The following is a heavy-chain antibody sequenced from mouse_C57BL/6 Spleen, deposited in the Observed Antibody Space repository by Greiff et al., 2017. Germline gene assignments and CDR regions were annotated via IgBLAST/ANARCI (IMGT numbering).Heavy chain of an antibody. V-gene: IGHV1-76*01. CDR1: GYTFTDYY. CDR2: IYPGSGNT. CDR3: ASQGLITTPFDY. J-gene: IGHJ2*01. Sequence: QVHVKQSGAELVRPGASVKLSCKASGYTFTDYYINWVKQRPGQGLEWIARIYPGSGNTYYNEKFKGKATLTAEKSSSTAYMQLSSLTSEDSAVYFCASQGLITTPFDYWGQGTTLTVSS. D-gene: IGHD1-1*01.